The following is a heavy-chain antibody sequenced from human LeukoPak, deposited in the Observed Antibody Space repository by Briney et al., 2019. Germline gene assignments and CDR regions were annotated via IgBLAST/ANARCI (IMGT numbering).Heavy chain of an antibody. Sequence: PGESLRLSCAASGFTFDTYAMSWVRQAPGKGLEWVSVISGSGDSTEYADSVKGRFTISRDNPRNTLSLQMNNLRAEDTATYYCARDTYYSGSYIWFDPRGQGTLVTVSS. J-gene: IGHJ5*02. CDR2: ISGSGDST. CDR1: GFTFDTYA. CDR3: ARDTYYSGSYIWFDP. V-gene: IGHV3-23*01. D-gene: IGHD1-26*01.